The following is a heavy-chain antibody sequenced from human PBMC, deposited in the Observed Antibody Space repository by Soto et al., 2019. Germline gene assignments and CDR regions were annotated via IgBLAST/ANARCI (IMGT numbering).Heavy chain of an antibody. Sequence: SETLSLTCAVYGGSFSVYYWSWIRQPPGKGLEWIGEINHSGSTNYNPPLKSRVTISVDTSKNQFSLKLSSVTAADTAVYYCARFGATNYYYYYYGMDVWGQGTTVT. D-gene: IGHD3-10*01. V-gene: IGHV4-34*01. J-gene: IGHJ6*02. CDR1: GGSFSVYY. CDR3: ARFGATNYYYYYYGMDV. CDR2: INHSGST.